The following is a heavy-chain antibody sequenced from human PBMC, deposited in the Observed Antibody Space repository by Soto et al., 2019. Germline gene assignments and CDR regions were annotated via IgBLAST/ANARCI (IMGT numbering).Heavy chain of an antibody. Sequence: SETRSLTCSVFGGSISSYYWSWIRQPPGKGLEWIGYIYYSGSTNYNPSLKSRVTISVDTSKNQFSLKLSSVTAADTAVYYCARVWGGAFDIWGQGTMVT. CDR1: GGSISSYY. CDR2: IYYSGST. CDR3: ARVWGGAFDI. D-gene: IGHD3-10*01. J-gene: IGHJ3*02. V-gene: IGHV4-59*01.